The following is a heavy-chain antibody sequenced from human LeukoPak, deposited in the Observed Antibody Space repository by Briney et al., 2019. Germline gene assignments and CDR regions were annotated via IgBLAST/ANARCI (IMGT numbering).Heavy chain of an antibody. CDR3: ARELASGD. V-gene: IGHV3-23*01. J-gene: IGHJ4*02. Sequence: GGSLRLSCAASAFTFRSYAMSWVRQAGGKGLEWVSAISGSGGSTYYADSVKGRFTISRDNSKNTLYLQMSSLRAEDTAVYYCARELASGDWGQGTLVTVSS. CDR2: ISGSGGST. D-gene: IGHD6-13*01. CDR1: AFTFRSYA.